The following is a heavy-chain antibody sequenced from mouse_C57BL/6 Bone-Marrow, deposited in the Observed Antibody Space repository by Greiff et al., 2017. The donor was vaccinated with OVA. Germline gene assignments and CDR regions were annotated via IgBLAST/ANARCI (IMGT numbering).Heavy chain of an antibody. J-gene: IGHJ2*01. D-gene: IGHD1-1*01. CDR3: AKHYYGSFDY. V-gene: IGHV5-6*01. Sequence: EVQGVESGGDLVKPGGSLKLSCAASGFTFSSYGMSWVRQTPDKRLEWVATISSGGSYTYYPDSVKGRFTISRANAKNTLYLQTSSLKSEDTAMYYCAKHYYGSFDYWGQGTTLTVSS. CDR1: GFTFSSYG. CDR2: ISSGGSYT.